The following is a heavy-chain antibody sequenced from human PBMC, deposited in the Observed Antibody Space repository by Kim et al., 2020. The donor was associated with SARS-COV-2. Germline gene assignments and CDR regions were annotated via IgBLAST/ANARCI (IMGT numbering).Heavy chain of an antibody. CDR3: ARDRGRYYDFWSGYKIRGMDV. CDR1: GFTLSSYG. Sequence: GGSLRLSCAASGFTLSSYGMHWVRQAPGKGLEWVAVIWYDGSNKYYADAVKGRFTISRDNFKNTLNLQMNSLRAEDTAVYYCARDRGRYYDFWSGYKIRGMDVWGQGTTVTVSS. J-gene: IGHJ6*02. D-gene: IGHD3-3*01. V-gene: IGHV3-33*01. CDR2: IWYDGSNK.